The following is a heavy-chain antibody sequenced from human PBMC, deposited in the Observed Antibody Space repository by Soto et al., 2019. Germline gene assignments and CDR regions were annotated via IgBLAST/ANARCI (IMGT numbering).Heavy chain of an antibody. D-gene: IGHD5-18*01. Sequence: ASVNVSCNASGYTFTSYGISWVRQTPGQWLEWMGWISAYNGNTNYAQKLQCRVTMTTDTSTSTAYMELRSLRSDDTALYYCARDRPYPSPQDTAITLSDVWGQGTPVTVSS. CDR2: ISAYNGNT. V-gene: IGHV1-18*04. CDR3: ARDRPYPSPQDTAITLSDV. J-gene: IGHJ4*02. CDR1: GYTFTSYG.